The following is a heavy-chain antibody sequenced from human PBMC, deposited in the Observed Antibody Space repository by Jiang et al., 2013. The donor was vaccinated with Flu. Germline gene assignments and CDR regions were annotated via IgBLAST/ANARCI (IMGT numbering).Heavy chain of an antibody. CDR1: GFTFSRHG. Sequence: QLVESGGGVVQPGRSLRLSCAASGFTFSRHGMHWVRQAPGKGLEWVAVIWYDGSNKYYPDSVKGRFTISRDNSKNTLYLQMNSLRAEDTAVYYCARGGYSGYDIRLWDSYGMDVWGQGTTVTVSS. V-gene: IGHV3-33*08. D-gene: IGHD5-12*01. CDR3: ARGGYSGYDIRLWDSYGMDV. CDR2: IWYDGSNK. J-gene: IGHJ6*02.